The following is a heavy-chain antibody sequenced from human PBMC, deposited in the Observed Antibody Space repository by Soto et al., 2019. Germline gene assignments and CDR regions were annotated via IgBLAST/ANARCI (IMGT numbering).Heavy chain of an antibody. CDR1: GYSFTSYW. CDR3: ERNHDSSGPESSYYYGMDV. Sequence: GESLKISCKGSGYSFTSYWISWVRQMPGKGLEWMGRIDPSDSYTNYSPSFQGHVTISADKSISTAYLQWSSLKASDTAMYYCERNHDSSGPESSYYYGMDVWGQGTTVTVSS. D-gene: IGHD3-22*01. CDR2: IDPSDSYT. V-gene: IGHV5-10-1*01. J-gene: IGHJ6*02.